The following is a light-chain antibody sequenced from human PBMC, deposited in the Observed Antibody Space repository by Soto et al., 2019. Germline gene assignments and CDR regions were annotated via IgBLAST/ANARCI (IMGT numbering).Light chain of an antibody. J-gene: IGLJ2*01. CDR3: SSYTSSDTLVV. CDR2: EVS. CDR1: SSDVGDYNY. Sequence: QSALTQPASVSGSPGQSITISCAGTSSDVGDYNYVSWYQQHPGKAPKLMIYEVSHRPSGVSNRFSGSKSGNTASLTISGLQAEDEADYYCSSYTSSDTLVVFGGGTKVTVL. V-gene: IGLV2-14*01.